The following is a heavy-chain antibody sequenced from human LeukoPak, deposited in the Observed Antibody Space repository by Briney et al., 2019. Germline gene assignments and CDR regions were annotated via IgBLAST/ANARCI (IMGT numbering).Heavy chain of an antibody. Sequence: SETLSLTCTVSGGSISSYYWSWIRQPPGKGLEWIGYIYYSGSTNYNPSLKSRVTISVDTSKNQFSLKLSSVTAADTAEYYCARQWDVSGNWFDPWGQGTLVTVSS. J-gene: IGHJ5*02. D-gene: IGHD1-26*01. V-gene: IGHV4-59*08. CDR2: IYYSGST. CDR1: GGSISSYY. CDR3: ARQWDVSGNWFDP.